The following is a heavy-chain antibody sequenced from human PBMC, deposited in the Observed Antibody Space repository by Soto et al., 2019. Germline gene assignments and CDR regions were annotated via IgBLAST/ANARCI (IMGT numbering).Heavy chain of an antibody. CDR3: ARRESYDILTGYYHFDY. J-gene: IGHJ4*02. V-gene: IGHV4-39*01. Sequence: PSETLSLTGSVSGGSISSSSYYWAWIRQPPGKGLEWIGSIYYSGSTYYNPSLKSRVTISVDTSKNQFSLKLSSVTAADTAVYYCARRESYDILTGYYHFDYWGQGTLVTVSS. D-gene: IGHD3-9*01. CDR1: GGSISSSSYY. CDR2: IYYSGST.